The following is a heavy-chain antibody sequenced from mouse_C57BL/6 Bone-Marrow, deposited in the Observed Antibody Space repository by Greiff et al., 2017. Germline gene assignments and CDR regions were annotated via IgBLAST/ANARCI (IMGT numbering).Heavy chain of an antibody. CDR2: IYPRDGST. CDR3: ERLEFDGGSRDWYFDV. D-gene: IGHD1-1*02. J-gene: IGHJ1*03. Sequence: VQLQQSGPELVKPGASVKLSCKASGYTFTSYDINWVKQRPGQGLEWIGWIYPRDGSTKYNETVKGKATLTVDTSSSTAYMELHSLTSEDSAVNFCERLEFDGGSRDWYFDVWGTGTTVTVSS. V-gene: IGHV1-85*01. CDR1: GYTFTSYD.